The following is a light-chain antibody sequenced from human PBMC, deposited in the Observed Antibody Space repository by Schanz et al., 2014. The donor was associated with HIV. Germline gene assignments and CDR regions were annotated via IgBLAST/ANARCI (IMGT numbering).Light chain of an antibody. CDR1: SSDVGGYNF. CDR3: CSYAGRSTVV. Sequence: QSALTQPPSVSGSPGQSVTISCTGTSSDVGGYNFVSWYQQHPGKAPKLMIYEVIKRPSGVSNRFSGSKSGNTASLTISGLQAEDEADYYCCSYAGRSTVVFGGGTKLTVL. CDR2: EVI. J-gene: IGLJ3*02. V-gene: IGLV2-23*02.